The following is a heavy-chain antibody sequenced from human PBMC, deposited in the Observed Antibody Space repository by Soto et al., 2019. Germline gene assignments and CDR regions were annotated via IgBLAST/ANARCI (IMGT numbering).Heavy chain of an antibody. CDR1: GGSISSSSYY. D-gene: IGHD2-2*01. Sequence: QLQLQESGPGLVKPSETLSLTCTVSGGSISSSSYYWGWIRQPPGKGLEWIGSIYYSGSTYYNPSLKSRVTISVDTSKNQFSLKLSSVTAADTAVYYCARRAGRIVPAAIAAHNWFDPWGQGTMVTVSS. CDR3: ARRAGRIVPAAIAAHNWFDP. J-gene: IGHJ5*02. V-gene: IGHV4-39*01. CDR2: IYYSGST.